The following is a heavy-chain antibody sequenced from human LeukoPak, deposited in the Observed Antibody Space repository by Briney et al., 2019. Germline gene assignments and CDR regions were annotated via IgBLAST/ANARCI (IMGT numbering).Heavy chain of an antibody. J-gene: IGHJ4*02. CDR1: GGSFSGYY. D-gene: IGHD6-13*01. V-gene: IGHV4-34*01. Sequence: SETLSLTCAVYGGSFSGYYWSWIRQPPGKGLEWIGEINHSGSTNYNPSPKSRVTISVDTSKNQFSLKLSSVTAADTAVYYCAPLIAAADMEGYWGQGTLVTVSS. CDR3: APLIAAADMEGY. CDR2: INHSGST.